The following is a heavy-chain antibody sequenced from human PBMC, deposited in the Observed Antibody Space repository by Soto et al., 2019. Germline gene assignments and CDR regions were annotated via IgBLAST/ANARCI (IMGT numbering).Heavy chain of an antibody. D-gene: IGHD2-2*01. V-gene: IGHV4-59*01. Sequence: SETLSLTCTLSGGSISSYYWSWIRLPPWKGLARMGYMYYSGSTNYNPSLESRVTISVAPPKNQFSLKLSPVPAADTAVYYCARPDCSSTRCYFDFDYWGRGTLLAASS. CDR1: GGSISSYY. J-gene: IGHJ4*02. CDR3: ARPDCSSTRCYFDFDY. CDR2: MYYSGST.